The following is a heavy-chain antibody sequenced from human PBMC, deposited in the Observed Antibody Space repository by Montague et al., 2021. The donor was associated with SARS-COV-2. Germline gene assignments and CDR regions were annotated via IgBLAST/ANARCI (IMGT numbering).Heavy chain of an antibody. D-gene: IGHD2-2*02. CDR3: ARVGIVVVPAAIVTLSYYYYMDV. CDR2: INHSGSA. Sequence: TLSLTCAVYGGSFSGYYWNWIRQPPGKGLEWIGEINHSGSANYNPSLKSRVTISVDTSKNQFSLKLSSVTAADTAVYYCARVGIVVVPAAIVTLSYYYYMDVWGKGTTVTVSS. CDR1: GGSFSGYY. J-gene: IGHJ6*03. V-gene: IGHV4-34*09.